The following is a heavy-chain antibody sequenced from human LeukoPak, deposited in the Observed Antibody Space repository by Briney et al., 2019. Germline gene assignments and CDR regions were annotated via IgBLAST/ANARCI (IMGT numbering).Heavy chain of an antibody. Sequence: PGGSLRLSCAASGFPFSDYGMYWARQAPGKGLEWLAVISHDGNNKCYADSVKGRITISRDNSMNTLYLQMNSLRAEDTAVYYCAKVRWGSDNALDSWGQGTLVTGSS. CDR3: AKVRWGSDNALDS. J-gene: IGHJ4*02. CDR2: ISHDGNNK. V-gene: IGHV3-30*18. CDR1: GFPFSDYG. D-gene: IGHD3-16*01.